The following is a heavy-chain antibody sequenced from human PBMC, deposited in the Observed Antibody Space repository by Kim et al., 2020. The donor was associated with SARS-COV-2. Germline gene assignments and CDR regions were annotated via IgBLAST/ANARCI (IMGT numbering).Heavy chain of an antibody. Sequence: GGSLRLSCIGSGFTFSTYSMNWVRQAPGKGLEWLSYISSSTTVTYYADSVKGRFTISRDNAENSLYLQMNSLRDEDTAVYYCARGRPYSGGWFVTSWGQGTQVTVSS. D-gene: IGHD5-12*01. V-gene: IGHV3-48*02. CDR1: GFTFSTYS. J-gene: IGHJ5*02. CDR3: ARGRPYSGGWFVTS. CDR2: ISSSTTVT.